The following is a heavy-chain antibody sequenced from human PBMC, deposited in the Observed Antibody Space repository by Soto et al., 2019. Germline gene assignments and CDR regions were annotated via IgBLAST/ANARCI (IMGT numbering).Heavy chain of an antibody. V-gene: IGHV1-69*01. Sequence: QVQLVQSGAEVKKPGSSVKVSCKASGGTFSSYAISWVRQAPGQGLEWMGGIIPIFGTANYAQKFQGRVTITADESTSTADIELSSLRSENTAVYYCARQNSWHYYYYGMDVWGQGTTVTVSS. CDR1: GGTFSSYA. CDR2: IIPIFGTA. D-gene: IGHD6-13*01. J-gene: IGHJ6*02. CDR3: ARQNSWHYYYYGMDV.